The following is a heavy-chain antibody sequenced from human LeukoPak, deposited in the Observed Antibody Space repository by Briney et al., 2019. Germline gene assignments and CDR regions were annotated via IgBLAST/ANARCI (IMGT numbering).Heavy chain of an antibody. D-gene: IGHD3-9*01. V-gene: IGHV4-39*01. Sequence: SETLSLTCTVSGGSISSSSYYWGWIRQPPGKGLEWIGSIYYSGSTYYNPSLKSRVTISVDTSKNQFSLKLSSVTAADTALYYCARHIPHSLYDIWTGLNAFDIGGQGTMVTVSS. J-gene: IGHJ3*02. CDR1: GGSISSSSYY. CDR3: ARHIPHSLYDIWTGLNAFDI. CDR2: IYYSGST.